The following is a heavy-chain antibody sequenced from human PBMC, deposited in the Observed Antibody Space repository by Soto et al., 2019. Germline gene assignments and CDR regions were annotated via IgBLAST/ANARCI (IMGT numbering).Heavy chain of an antibody. V-gene: IGHV1-18*01. CDR1: GYTFTSYG. J-gene: IGHJ4*02. D-gene: IGHD3-16*02. CDR3: ARDYDYVWGSYRYQHFDY. Sequence: ASVKVSCKASGYTFTSYGISWVRQAPGQGLEWMGWISAYNGNTNYAQKLQGRVTMTTDTSTSTAYMELRSLRSDDTAVYYCARDYDYVWGSYRYQHFDYWGQGTLVTVS. CDR2: ISAYNGNT.